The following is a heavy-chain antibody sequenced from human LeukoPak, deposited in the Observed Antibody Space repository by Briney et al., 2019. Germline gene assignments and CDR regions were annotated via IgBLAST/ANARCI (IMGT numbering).Heavy chain of an antibody. CDR1: GGSISSGGYY. CDR3: ARDRRISLGGYDLYYYYGMDV. V-gene: IGHV4-31*03. Sequence: SETLSLTCTVSGGSISSGGYYWGWIRQHPGKGLEWIGYIYYSGSTYYNPSLKSRVTISVDTSKNQFSLKLSSVTAADTAVYYCARDRRISLGGYDLYYYYGMDVWGQGTTVTVSS. D-gene: IGHD5-12*01. J-gene: IGHJ6*02. CDR2: IYYSGST.